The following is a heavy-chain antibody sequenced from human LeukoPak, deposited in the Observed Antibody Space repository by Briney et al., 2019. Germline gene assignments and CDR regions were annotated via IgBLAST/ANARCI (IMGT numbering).Heavy chain of an antibody. D-gene: IGHD3-10*01. CDR3: ARVVGGSGNIVNYNWFDP. Sequence: ASVKVSCKASGYTFTSYGISWVRQAPGQGLEWMGWISAYNGNTTYAQKLQGRVTMTTDTSTSTAYMELRSLRSDDTAVYYCARVVGGSGNIVNYNWFDPWGQGTLVTVSS. J-gene: IGHJ5*02. CDR2: ISAYNGNT. V-gene: IGHV1-18*01. CDR1: GYTFTSYG.